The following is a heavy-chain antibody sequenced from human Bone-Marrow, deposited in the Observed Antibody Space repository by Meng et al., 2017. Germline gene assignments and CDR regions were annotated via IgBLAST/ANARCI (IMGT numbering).Heavy chain of an antibody. J-gene: IGHJ6*02. Sequence: GESLKISWAASGFTFSSYDMHWVRQAPGEGLGWVSRVNSDGSGTTYADSVKGRFTISRDNAKNTLFLQMNSLRAEDTALYYCAKDRMRYSSSWDYGMDVWGQGTTVTVSS. CDR2: VNSDGSGT. V-gene: IGHV3-74*01. CDR1: GFTFSSYD. D-gene: IGHD6-13*01. CDR3: AKDRMRYSSSWDYGMDV.